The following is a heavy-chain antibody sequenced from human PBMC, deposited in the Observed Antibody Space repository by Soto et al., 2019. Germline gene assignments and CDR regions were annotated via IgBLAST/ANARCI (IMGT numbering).Heavy chain of an antibody. V-gene: IGHV4-39*02. CDR2: IHNTGNI. Sequence: SETLSLTCSVSGSSINSNLYHWGWIRHSPGKGLEWIGSIHNTGNIFYNPSLKSRVTLSIDTSQSHFSLHLSSVTAADTAVYFCASLYTGNYIMYHWGPGTLVTVSS. CDR1: GSSINSNLYH. D-gene: IGHD1-26*01. J-gene: IGHJ5*02. CDR3: ASLYTGNYIMYH.